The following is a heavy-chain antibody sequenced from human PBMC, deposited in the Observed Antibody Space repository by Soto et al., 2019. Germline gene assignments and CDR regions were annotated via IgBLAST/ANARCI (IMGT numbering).Heavy chain of an antibody. CDR2: VRGNGDPP. CDR1: GFTFSSYA. V-gene: IGHV3-64D*06. CDR3: VKSRGGNNGDFFD. Sequence: SLRLSCSPSGFTFSSYAMHWVRQSPEKGLEYVSGVRGNGDPPFYADSVKGRFTISRDNSKNTLYLQLSGLSADDTAVYFCVKSRGGNNGDFFDWGQGALVTVSS. D-gene: IGHD3-16*01. J-gene: IGHJ1*01.